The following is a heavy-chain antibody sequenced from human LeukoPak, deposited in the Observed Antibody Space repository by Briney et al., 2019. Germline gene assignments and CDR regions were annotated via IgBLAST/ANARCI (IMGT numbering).Heavy chain of an antibody. D-gene: IGHD6-13*01. Sequence: GASLTLSCKASGYTFTGYGMSWVRQAPGQGLEWMGWISAYNGNTNYAQKLQGRVTMTTDTSTCTAYMELSSLRSEDTAVYYCASPIAAADAFDIWGQGTMVTVSS. CDR1: GYTFTGYG. J-gene: IGHJ3*02. CDR2: ISAYNGNT. CDR3: ASPIAAADAFDI. V-gene: IGHV1-18*01.